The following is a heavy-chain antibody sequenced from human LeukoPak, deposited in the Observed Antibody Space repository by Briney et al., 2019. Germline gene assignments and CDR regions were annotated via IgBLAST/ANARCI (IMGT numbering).Heavy chain of an antibody. CDR3: ARLPAVRAVNCYMDV. V-gene: IGHV4-34*01. CDR1: GGSFSGYY. CDR2: INHSGST. J-gene: IGHJ6*03. Sequence: SETLSLTCAVYGGSFSGYYWSWVRQPPGKGGEWIGEINHSGSTNYNPSRKSRVTISVETSKNQFSLKLSSVTAADTAVYYCARLPAVRAVNCYMDVWGKGTTVTISS. D-gene: IGHD3-10*01.